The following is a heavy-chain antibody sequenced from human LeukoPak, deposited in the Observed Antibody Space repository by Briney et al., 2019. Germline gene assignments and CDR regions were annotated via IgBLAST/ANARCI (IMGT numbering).Heavy chain of an antibody. Sequence: GASVKVSCKASGYTFTSYYMHWVRQAPGQGLEWMGIINPSGGSTSYAQKFQGRVTMTRDTSTSTVYMELSSLRSEDTAVYYCARDGVIVVVPAAMAPYYYYYMDVWGKGTTVTVSS. CDR1: GYTFTSYY. CDR3: ARDGVIVVVPAAMAPYYYYYMDV. D-gene: IGHD2-2*01. J-gene: IGHJ6*03. V-gene: IGHV1-46*01. CDR2: INPSGGST.